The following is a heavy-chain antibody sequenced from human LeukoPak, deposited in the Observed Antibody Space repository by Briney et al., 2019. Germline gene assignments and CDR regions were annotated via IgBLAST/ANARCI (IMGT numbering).Heavy chain of an antibody. CDR3: ARGTNTRRYCSSTSCYSNWFDP. J-gene: IGHJ5*02. V-gene: IGHV4-59*12. CDR1: GGSISSYY. D-gene: IGHD2-2*01. Sequence: SETLSLTCTVSGGSISSYYWSWIRQPPGKGLEWIGYIYYSGSTNYNPSLKSRVTISVDTSKNQFSLKLSSVTAADTAVYYCARGTNTRRYCSSTSCYSNWFDPWGQGTLVTVSS. CDR2: IYYSGST.